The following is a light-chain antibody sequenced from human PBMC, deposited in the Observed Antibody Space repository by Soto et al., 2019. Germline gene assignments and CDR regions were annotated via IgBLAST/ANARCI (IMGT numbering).Light chain of an antibody. CDR1: NSDVGAYNY. CDR2: EVI. CDR3: SAYTATSTLDV. Sequence: QSALTQPASVSGSPGQSITIPCTGTNSDVGAYNYVSWYQHHPAKAPKVMIYEVIIRPSGVSSRFPGSKSGSTTSLTTSGLPAEYEADDYCSAYTATSTLDVFGTGTKVTVL. J-gene: IGLJ1*01. V-gene: IGLV2-14*01.